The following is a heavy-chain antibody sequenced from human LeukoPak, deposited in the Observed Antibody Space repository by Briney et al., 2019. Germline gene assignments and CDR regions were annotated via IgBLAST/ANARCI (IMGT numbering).Heavy chain of an antibody. CDR1: GGSISSSSYY. CDR2: IYYSGST. V-gene: IGHV4-39*01. J-gene: IGHJ4*02. CDR3: ARLPSYYYDSSGCPLEDY. D-gene: IGHD3-22*01. Sequence: SETLSLTCTVSGGSISSSSYYWGWIRQPPGKGLEWIGSIYYSGSTYYNPSLKSRVTISVDTSKNQFSLKLSSVTAADTAVYYCARLPSYYYDSSGCPLEDYWGQGTLVTVSS.